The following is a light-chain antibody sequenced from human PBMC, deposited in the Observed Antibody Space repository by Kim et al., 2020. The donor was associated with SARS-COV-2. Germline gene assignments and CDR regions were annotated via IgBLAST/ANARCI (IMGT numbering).Light chain of an antibody. J-gene: IGLJ3*02. CDR2: TNN. CDR1: SSNIGSNT. Sequence: GHGVAIACSGSSSNIGSNTVNWYQQLPGTAPNLLIYTNNQRPSGVPDRFSGSKSGTSASLAISGLQSEDEADYYCAAWDDSLNGWVFGGGTKLTVL. V-gene: IGLV1-44*01. CDR3: AAWDDSLNGWV.